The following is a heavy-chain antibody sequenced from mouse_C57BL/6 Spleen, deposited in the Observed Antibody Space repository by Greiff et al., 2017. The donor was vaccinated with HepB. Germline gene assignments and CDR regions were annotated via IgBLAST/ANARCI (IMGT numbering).Heavy chain of an antibody. CDR1: GYTFTDYE. Sequence: QVQLQQSGAELVRPGASVTLSCKASGYTFTDYEMHWVKQTPVHGLEWIGAIDPETGGTAYNQKFKGKAILTADKSSSTAYMQLSSLTSEDSAVYYCYYYGSSSWFAYWGQGTLVTVSA. V-gene: IGHV1-15*01. J-gene: IGHJ3*01. CDR3: YYYGSSSWFAY. D-gene: IGHD1-1*01. CDR2: IDPETGGT.